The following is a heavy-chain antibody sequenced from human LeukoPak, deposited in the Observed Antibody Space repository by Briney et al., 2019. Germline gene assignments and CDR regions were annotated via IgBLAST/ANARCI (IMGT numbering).Heavy chain of an antibody. CDR1: GGTFSSYA. CDR3: ARDKLDYDILTGYGNYFDY. V-gene: IGHV1-69*04. D-gene: IGHD3-9*01. J-gene: IGHJ4*02. Sequence: GASVKVSCKASGGTFSSYANSWVRQAPGQGLEWMGRIIPILGIANYAQKLQGRVTMTTDTSTSTAYMELRSLRSDDTAVYYCARDKLDYDILTGYGNYFDYWGQGTLVTVSS. CDR2: IIPILGIA.